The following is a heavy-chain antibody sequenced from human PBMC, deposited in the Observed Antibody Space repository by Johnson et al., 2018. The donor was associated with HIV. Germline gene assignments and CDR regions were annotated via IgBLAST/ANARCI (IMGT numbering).Heavy chain of an antibody. D-gene: IGHD1-26*01. CDR1: GFTFSSYG. CDR2: ISGSTI. J-gene: IGHJ3*02. V-gene: IGHV3-48*04. Sequence: VQLVESGGGVVQPGGSLRLSCAASGFTFSSYGMHWVRQAPGKGLEWVSYISGSTIYYADSVKGRFTISRDNAKNSLYLQMNSLRVEDTAVYYCAKAQGSLPVEIYAFDIWGQGTMVTVSS. CDR3: AKAQGSLPVEIYAFDI.